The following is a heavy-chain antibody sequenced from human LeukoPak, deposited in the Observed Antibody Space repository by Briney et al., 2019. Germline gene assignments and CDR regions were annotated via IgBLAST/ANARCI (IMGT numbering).Heavy chain of an antibody. Sequence: SQTLSLTCAISGDSVSSINGAWNWIRQSPSRGLEWLGRTYYRSKWYNEYAVSMEGRITINPDTSKNQFSLQLNSVTPEDTAVHYCARDLGNTGWYTFDYWGQGTLVTVSS. CDR2: TYYRSKWYN. V-gene: IGHV6-1*01. CDR3: ARDLGNTGWYTFDY. J-gene: IGHJ4*02. D-gene: IGHD6-19*01. CDR1: GDSVSSINGA.